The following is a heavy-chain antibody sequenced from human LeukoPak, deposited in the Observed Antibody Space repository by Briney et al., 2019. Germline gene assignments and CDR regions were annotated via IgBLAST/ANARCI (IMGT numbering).Heavy chain of an antibody. V-gene: IGHV4-4*07. CDR2: IYTSGST. CDR1: GGSISSYY. CDR3: ARGIPLSRMDV. Sequence: SETLSLTCTVSGGSISSYYWSWIRQPAGKGLEWIGRIYTSGSTNYNPSLKSRVTISIDTSKNQFSLKLSSATAADTAVYYCARGIPLSRMDVWGQGTTVTVSS. J-gene: IGHJ6*02.